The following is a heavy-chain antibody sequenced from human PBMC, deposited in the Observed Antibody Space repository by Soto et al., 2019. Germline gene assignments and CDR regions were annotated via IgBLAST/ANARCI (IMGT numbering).Heavy chain of an antibody. CDR1: GYTFAGYY. D-gene: IGHD2-15*01. J-gene: IGHJ6*02. V-gene: IGHV1-2*04. CDR2: INPNSGGT. Sequence: ASVKVSCKASGYTFAGYYMHWVRQAPGQGLEWMGWINPNSGGTNYAQKFQGWVTMTRDTSISTAYMELSRLRSDDTAVYYCAREYCSGGSCYSGYYYGMDVWGQGXTVTVYS. CDR3: AREYCSGGSCYSGYYYGMDV.